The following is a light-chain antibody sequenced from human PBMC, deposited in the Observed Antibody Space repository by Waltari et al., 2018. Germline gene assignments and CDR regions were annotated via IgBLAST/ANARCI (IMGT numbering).Light chain of an antibody. CDR1: QTVNSW. V-gene: IGKV1-5*03. J-gene: IGKJ3*01. Sequence: EIEMTQSPATLSVSAGERVTLTCRASQTVNSWLAWYQQKPGQAPKLLIYKASSIASGIPARFSGSGSGTEFTLTISSLQSDDFAAYYCQHYNTYPGTFGHGTKVDIK. CDR3: QHYNTYPGT. CDR2: KAS.